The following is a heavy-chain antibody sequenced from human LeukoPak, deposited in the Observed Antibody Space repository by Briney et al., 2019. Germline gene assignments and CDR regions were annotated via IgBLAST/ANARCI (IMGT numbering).Heavy chain of an antibody. Sequence: GGSLRLSCAASGFTVSSNYMVWVRQAPGKGLECVSVIYSGGNTYYADSVKGRFTISRDNSKNTLYLQMNSLRPEDTALYYCARSSQEYAHKELVYWGQGTLVTVSS. CDR3: ARSSQEYAHKELVY. CDR1: GFTVSSNY. J-gene: IGHJ4*02. CDR2: IYSGGNT. V-gene: IGHV3-53*01. D-gene: IGHD2-2*01.